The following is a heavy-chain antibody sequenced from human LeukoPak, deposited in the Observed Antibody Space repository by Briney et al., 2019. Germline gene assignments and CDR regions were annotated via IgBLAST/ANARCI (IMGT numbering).Heavy chain of an antibody. D-gene: IGHD5-12*01. CDR2: ISCSGGST. J-gene: IGHJ4*02. CDR1: GFTFSSYA. Sequence: GGSLRLSCAASGFTFSSYAMRWVRQAPGKGLEWVSAISCSGGSTYYADSVKGRFTISRDNSKNTLYLQMNSLRAEDTAVYYCAKDGGYSGYDYVPDFDYWGQGTLVTVSS. CDR3: AKDGGYSGYDYVPDFDY. V-gene: IGHV3-23*01.